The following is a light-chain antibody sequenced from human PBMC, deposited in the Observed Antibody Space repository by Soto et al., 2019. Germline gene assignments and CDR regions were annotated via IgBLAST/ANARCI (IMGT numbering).Light chain of an antibody. V-gene: IGKV3-20*01. CDR2: GAS. Sequence: EIVLTQSPGTLSLSPGERATLYFSASQRVSSSYLAWYQQKPGQAPRLLIYGASSRATGIPDRFSGSGSGTDFTLTISRLEPEDFAVYYCQQYGSSPQYTFGQGTKLEIQ. CDR1: QRVSSSY. J-gene: IGKJ2*01. CDR3: QQYGSSPQYT.